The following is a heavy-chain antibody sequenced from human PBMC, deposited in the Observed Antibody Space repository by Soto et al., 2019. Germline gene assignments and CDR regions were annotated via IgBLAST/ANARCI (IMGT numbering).Heavy chain of an antibody. D-gene: IGHD1-20*01. CDR2: IDTSGSST. CDR3: AKDSRYFDL. V-gene: IGHV3-74*01. J-gene: IGHJ4*02. CDR1: GFIFTNFW. Sequence: GGSLRLSCEASGFIFTNFWLHWVRQVPGKGLVWVSRIDTSGSSTSYADSVKGRFTISRDNARNTVSLQMNSLRAEDTGVYYCAKDSRYFDLWSQGSLVTSPQ.